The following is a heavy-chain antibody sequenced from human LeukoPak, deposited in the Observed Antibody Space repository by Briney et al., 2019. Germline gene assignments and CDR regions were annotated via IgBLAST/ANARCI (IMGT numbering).Heavy chain of an antibody. CDR1: GGTFSSYA. V-gene: IGHV1-69*05. CDR3: ARGHGDHEVYFDY. D-gene: IGHD4-17*01. CDR2: IIPIFGTA. J-gene: IGHJ4*02. Sequence: SVKVSCKASGGTFSSYAISWVRQAPGQGLESMGRIIPIFGTANYAQKFQGRVTITTDESTSTAYMELSSLRSEDTAVYYCARGHGDHEVYFDYWGQGTLVTVSS.